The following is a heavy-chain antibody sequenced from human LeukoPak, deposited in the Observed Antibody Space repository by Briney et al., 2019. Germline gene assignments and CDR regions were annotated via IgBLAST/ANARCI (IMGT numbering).Heavy chain of an antibody. J-gene: IGHJ6*04. Sequence: ASVKVSCKASGYTFTSYYMHWVRQAPGQGLEWMGIINPSGGSTSYAQKFQGRVTMTRDTSTSTVYMELSGLRSEDTAVYYCAALAVAGTGDYYYYGMDVWGKGTTVTVSS. D-gene: IGHD6-19*01. CDR1: GYTFTSYY. CDR2: INPSGGST. CDR3: AALAVAGTGDYYYYGMDV. V-gene: IGHV1-46*01.